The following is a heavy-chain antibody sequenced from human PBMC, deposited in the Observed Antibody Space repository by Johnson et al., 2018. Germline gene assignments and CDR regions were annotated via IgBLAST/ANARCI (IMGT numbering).Heavy chain of an antibody. CDR2: IVVGSGNT. CDR1: GFTFTSSA. J-gene: IGHJ3*02. D-gene: IGHD3-22*01. Sequence: QLVQSGPEVKKXGTSVKVSCKASGFTFTSSAVQWVRQARGQRLEWIGWIVVGSGNTNYAQKFQERVTLTRDISTSTAYMALSSLRSEDTAVYPCAAAYYYDSSGGDAFDIWGQGTMVTVSS. CDR3: AAAYYYDSSGGDAFDI. V-gene: IGHV1-58*01.